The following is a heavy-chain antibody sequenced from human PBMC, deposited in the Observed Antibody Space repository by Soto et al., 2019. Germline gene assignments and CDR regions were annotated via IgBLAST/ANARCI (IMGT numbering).Heavy chain of an antibody. CDR3: PKVGPYSTYNRFDP. D-gene: IGHD6-13*01. Sequence: EVQLLESGGGLVQPGGSLRLSCAASGFTFSSYAMSWVRQAPGKGLEWVSGISGSGGSTYYADSVRGRFTISRNNSKNTLFQQMNSLRAVDTAVYYCPKVGPYSTYNRFDPWGQGTLVTVSS. CDR1: GFTFSSYA. V-gene: IGHV3-23*01. J-gene: IGHJ5*02. CDR2: ISGSGGST.